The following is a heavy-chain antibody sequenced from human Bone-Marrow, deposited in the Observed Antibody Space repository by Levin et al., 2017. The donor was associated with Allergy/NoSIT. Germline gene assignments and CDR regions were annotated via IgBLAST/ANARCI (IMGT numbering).Heavy chain of an antibody. V-gene: IGHV3-7*01. CDR2: IKEDGSER. J-gene: IGHJ6*02. CDR1: GFTFSRYS. Sequence: PGGSLRLSCVGSGFTFSRYSMSWIRQAPGKGLEWVACIKEDGSERYYVASVKGRFSISRDNTKNSLYLQMNSLTAEDTATYYCVRGRTAVDFWGQGTTVTVSS. CDR3: VRGRTAVDF.